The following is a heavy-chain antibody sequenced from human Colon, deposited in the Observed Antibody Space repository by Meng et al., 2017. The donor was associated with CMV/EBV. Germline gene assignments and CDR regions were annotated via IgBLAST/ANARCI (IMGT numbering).Heavy chain of an antibody. D-gene: IGHD3-3*01. Sequence: QVHVQQWGAGLVKPSETLSLTCAISGGSFNAYYLTWIRQSPGKGLEWIGELNHSGSTNYNPSLKSRVTISIDTSKRHFSLRLTSVTAADTAVYYCARGRNGWLLPLDSWGQGTLVTVSS. CDR3: ARGRNGWLLPLDS. V-gene: IGHV4-34*01. CDR2: LNHSGST. CDR1: GGSFNAYY. J-gene: IGHJ4*02.